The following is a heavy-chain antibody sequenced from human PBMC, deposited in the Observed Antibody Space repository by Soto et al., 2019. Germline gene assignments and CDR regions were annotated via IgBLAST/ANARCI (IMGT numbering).Heavy chain of an antibody. CDR2: INAGNGNT. CDR3: ARGSGWYPPCAY. CDR1: GYTFTSYA. Sequence: QVQLVQSGAEEKKPGASVKVSCKASGYTFTSYAMHWVRQAPGQRLEWMGWINAGNGNTKYSQKFQGRVTITRDTSASTAYMELRSLRSEDTAVYYCARGSGWYPPCAYWGQGTLVTVSS. V-gene: IGHV1-3*05. J-gene: IGHJ4*02. D-gene: IGHD6-19*01.